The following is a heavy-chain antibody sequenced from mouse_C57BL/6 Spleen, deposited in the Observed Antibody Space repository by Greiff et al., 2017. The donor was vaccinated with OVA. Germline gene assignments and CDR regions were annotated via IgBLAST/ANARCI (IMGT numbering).Heavy chain of an antibody. CDR1: GYSITSGYY. J-gene: IGHJ2*01. CDR3: ARHGFPYYFDY. Sequence: EVQVVESGPGLVKPSQSLSLTCSVTGYSITSGYYWNWIRQFPGNKLEWMGYISYDGSNNYNPSLKNRISITRDTSKNQFFLKLNSVTTEDTATYYCARHGFPYYFDYWGQGTTLTVSS. V-gene: IGHV3-6*01. D-gene: IGHD1-1*01. CDR2: ISYDGSN.